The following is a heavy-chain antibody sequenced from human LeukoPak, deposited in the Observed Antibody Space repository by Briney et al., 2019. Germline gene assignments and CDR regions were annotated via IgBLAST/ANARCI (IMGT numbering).Heavy chain of an antibody. CDR3: ARAPYSGSYGAFDI. CDR2: IYLTPTT. Sequence: SQTPSLTCAVSGGSISSGGYSWSWIRQPPGKGLEWIWYIYLTPTTYSNPSLKPRPPISVDMSKNQFSLKLSSVTAADPAVYYCARAPYSGSYGAFDICGQGTMVTVSS. V-gene: IGHV4-30-2*01. CDR1: GGSISSGGYS. D-gene: IGHD1-26*01. J-gene: IGHJ3*02.